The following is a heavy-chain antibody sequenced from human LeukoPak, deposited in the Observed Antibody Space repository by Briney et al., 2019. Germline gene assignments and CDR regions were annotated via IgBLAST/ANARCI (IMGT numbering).Heavy chain of an antibody. D-gene: IGHD3-10*01. J-gene: IGHJ5*02. CDR3: ARDSPPFEPFGGFDP. V-gene: IGHV3-33*01. Sequence: GGSLRLSCAASGFTFSSYGMHWVRQAPGKGLEWVADICYDGSNKYYADSVKGRFTISRDNSKNTLYLQMNSLRAEDTAVYCCARDSPPFEPFGGFDPWGQGTLVTVSS. CDR1: GFTFSSYG. CDR2: ICYDGSNK.